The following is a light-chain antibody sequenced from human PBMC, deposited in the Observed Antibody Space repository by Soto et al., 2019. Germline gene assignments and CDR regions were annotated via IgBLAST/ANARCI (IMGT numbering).Light chain of an antibody. CDR3: SAYTTSNTLI. J-gene: IGLJ1*01. V-gene: IGLV2-14*01. CDR1: SSDVGGYDY. Sequence: QSALTQPASVSGSPGQSVTISCTGSSSDVGGYDYDSWYQQHPGTAPKLILYEVNNRPSGVSNRFSGSKSGNTASLIISGLQPEDEANYYCSAYTTSNTLIFGTGTKLTVL. CDR2: EVN.